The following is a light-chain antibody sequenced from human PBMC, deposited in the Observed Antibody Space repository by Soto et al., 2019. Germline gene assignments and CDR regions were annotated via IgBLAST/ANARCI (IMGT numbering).Light chain of an antibody. J-gene: IGLJ2*01. Sequence: QSVLTQPASVSGSPGQSITISCTGTSTDVGAYNSVSWYQHHPGKAPKLMIYEVSYRPSGVSNRFSGSKSANTASLTISGLQAEDEADYYCSSLTTTSTLAFGGGTKLPVL. CDR1: STDVGAYNS. CDR3: SSLTTTSTLA. CDR2: EVS. V-gene: IGLV2-14*01.